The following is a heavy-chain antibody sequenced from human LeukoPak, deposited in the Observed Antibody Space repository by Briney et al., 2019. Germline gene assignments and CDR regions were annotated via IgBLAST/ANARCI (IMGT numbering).Heavy chain of an antibody. V-gene: IGHV4-39*01. CDR2: IYYSGSS. J-gene: IGHJ4*02. D-gene: IGHD6-13*01. CDR3: ARHAGSSWYRRFDY. CDR1: GDSISSSSYY. Sequence: SETLSLTCTVSGDSISSSSYYWGWIRQSPGKGLEWIGNIYYSGSSSYNPSLKSRVTISVDTSKNQFSLKLSSVTAADTAVYYCARHAGSSWYRRFDYWGQGTLVTVSS.